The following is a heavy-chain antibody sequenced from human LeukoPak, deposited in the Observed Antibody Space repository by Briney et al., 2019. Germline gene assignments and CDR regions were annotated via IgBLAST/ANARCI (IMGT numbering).Heavy chain of an antibody. D-gene: IGHD3-16*01. Sequence: GASVKVSCKVSGYTLTELSVHWVRQAPGKGLEWMGGFDPEDGETIYAQKFQGRVTMTEDTSTDTAYMELSSLRSEDTAVYYCATGWGAEDPPNWFDPWGQGTLVTVSS. CDR1: GYTLTELS. V-gene: IGHV1-24*01. J-gene: IGHJ5*02. CDR2: FDPEDGET. CDR3: ATGWGAEDPPNWFDP.